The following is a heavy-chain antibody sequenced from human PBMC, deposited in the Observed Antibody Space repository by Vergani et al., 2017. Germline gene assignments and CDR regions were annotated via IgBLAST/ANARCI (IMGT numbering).Heavy chain of an antibody. D-gene: IGHD5-18*01. CDR2: ISGSGGST. J-gene: IGHJ4*02. CDR1: GFTFDDYA. CDR3: AKGLGYSYGSVDY. V-gene: IGHV3-23*04. Sequence: EVQLVESGGGLVQPGGSLRLSCAASGFTFDDYAMHWVRQAPGKGLECVSAISGSGGSTYYADSVKGRFTISRDNSKNTLYLQMNSLRAEDTAVYYCAKGLGYSYGSVDYWGQGTLVTVSS.